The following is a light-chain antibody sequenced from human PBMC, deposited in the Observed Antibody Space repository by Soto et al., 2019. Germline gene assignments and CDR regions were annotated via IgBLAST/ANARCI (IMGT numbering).Light chain of an antibody. Sequence: DIQLTQSPSFLSASVVDRDTITCRASQGINIFLAWFQQKPGKAPNLLISAASTLQSGVPSRFSGSGSETEFTLTIASLQPEDSATYYCQQRNSYPRTFGQGTKVDIK. CDR1: QGINIF. J-gene: IGKJ2*01. CDR3: QQRNSYPRT. V-gene: IGKV1-9*01. CDR2: AAS.